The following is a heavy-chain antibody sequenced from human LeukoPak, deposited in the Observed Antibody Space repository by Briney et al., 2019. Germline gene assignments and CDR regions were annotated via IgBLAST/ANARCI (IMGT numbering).Heavy chain of an antibody. CDR2: INHSVST. CDR3: ARDSYSSSWYFDY. CDR1: GGSFSGYY. J-gene: IGHJ4*02. Sequence: SETLSLTCAVYGGSFSGYYWSWIRQPPGKGLEWIGEINHSVSTNYNPSLKGRVTISVDTSKNQFSLKLSSVTAADTAVYYCARDSYSSSWYFDYWGQGTLVTVSS. D-gene: IGHD6-13*01. V-gene: IGHV4-34*01.